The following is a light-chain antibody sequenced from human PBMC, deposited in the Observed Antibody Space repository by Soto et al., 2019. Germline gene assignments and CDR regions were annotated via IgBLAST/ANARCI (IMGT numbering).Light chain of an antibody. CDR2: YDN. J-gene: IGLJ3*02. CDR1: NSNIGSNT. CDR3: CSYSPSTTVV. V-gene: IGLV1-44*01. Sequence: QSVLTQPPSASGTPGQRVTISCSGSNSNIGSNTVNWYQQLPGTAPKLLIYYDNLRPSGVPDRISGSKSGTSASLAISGLQSDDEADYYCCSYSPSTTVVFGGGTKLTVL.